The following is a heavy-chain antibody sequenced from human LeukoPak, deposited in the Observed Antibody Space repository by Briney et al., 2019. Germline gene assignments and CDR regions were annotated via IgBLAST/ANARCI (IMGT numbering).Heavy chain of an antibody. J-gene: IGHJ5*02. CDR2: INPNSGGT. CDR3: TIAYSRSKTGFDP. Sequence: ASVKVSCKASGYTFTGYYMHWVRQAPGQGPEWMGWINPNSGGTNYAQKFQGRVTMTRDTSISTAYMELSRLRSDDTAVYYCTIAYSRSKTGFDPWGQGTLVTVS. D-gene: IGHD6-13*01. CDR1: GYTFTGYY. V-gene: IGHV1-2*02.